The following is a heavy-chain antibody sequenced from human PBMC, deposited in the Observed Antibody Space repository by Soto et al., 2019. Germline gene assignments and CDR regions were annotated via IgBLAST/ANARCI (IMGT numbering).Heavy chain of an antibody. D-gene: IGHD3-22*01. V-gene: IGHV1-3*01. CDR1: GYTFNGYA. CDR2: INAGNGNT. J-gene: IGHJ4*02. Sequence: GASVKVSCKASGYTFNGYAMHWVRQAPGQRLEWMGWINAGNGNTKYSQKFQGRVTITRDTSASTAYMELSSLRSEDTAVYYCARAMYYYDSRGYWGYWGQGTLVTVSS. CDR3: ARAMYYYDSRGYWGY.